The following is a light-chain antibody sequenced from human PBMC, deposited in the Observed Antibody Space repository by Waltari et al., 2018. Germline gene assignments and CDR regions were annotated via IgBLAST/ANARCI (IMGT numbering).Light chain of an antibody. CDR1: SPNIGADFD. CDR3: QSYDASLSGWV. Sequence: QSVLTQPPSVSGAPGQRVTIPGTGSSPNIGADFDVPCYQQLPGTTPKLLIYGNTNRPSGVPDRFSGSKSDTSASLAITGLQAEDEADYYCQSYDASLSGWVFGGGTKLTVL. J-gene: IGLJ2*01. CDR2: GNT. V-gene: IGLV1-40*01.